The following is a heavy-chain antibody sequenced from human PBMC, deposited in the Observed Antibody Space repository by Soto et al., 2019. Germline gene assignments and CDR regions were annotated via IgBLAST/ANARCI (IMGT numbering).Heavy chain of an antibody. CDR3: ARDRSSGGGLFFDY. CDR1: GDSFSSYY. J-gene: IGHJ4*02. V-gene: IGHV4-59*01. Sequence: ETLSLTCTVSGDSFSSYYWTWIRQPPGKELEWIGYIYYTGSTNYNPSLKSRVTISVDTSKNQFSLKLSSVTAADTAVYYCARDRSSGGGLFFDYWGQGTLVTVSS. CDR2: IYYTGST. D-gene: IGHD3-10*01.